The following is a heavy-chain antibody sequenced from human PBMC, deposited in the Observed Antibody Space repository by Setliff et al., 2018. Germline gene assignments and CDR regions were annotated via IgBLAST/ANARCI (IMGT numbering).Heavy chain of an antibody. CDR2: INHSGST. CDR1: GGSISSYY. CDR3: ARDRQYCSSTSCYTSYFYYYAMDI. J-gene: IGHJ6*02. D-gene: IGHD2-2*02. V-gene: IGHV4-59*12. Sequence: SETLSLTCTVSGGSISSYYWSWIRQPPGKGLEWIGYINHSGSTNYNPSLKSRVTISLDTSRNQVSLKLSSVTAADTAVYYCARDRQYCSSTSCYTSYFYYYAMDIWGQGTTVTVS.